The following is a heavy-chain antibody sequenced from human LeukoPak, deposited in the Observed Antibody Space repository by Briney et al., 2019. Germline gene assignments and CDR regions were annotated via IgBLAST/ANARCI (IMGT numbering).Heavy chain of an antibody. D-gene: IGHD3-10*01. CDR3: TTVDGFGESQFDY. J-gene: IGHJ4*02. V-gene: IGHV3-15*01. CDR2: IKSKTDGGTT. Sequence: GGSLRLSCAASGFTFRNAWMSCVRQAPGKGLEWVGRIKSKTDGGTTDYAAPVKGRFTISRDDSKNTLYLQMNSLKTEDTAVYYCTTVDGFGESQFDYWGQGTLVTVSS. CDR1: GFTFRNAW.